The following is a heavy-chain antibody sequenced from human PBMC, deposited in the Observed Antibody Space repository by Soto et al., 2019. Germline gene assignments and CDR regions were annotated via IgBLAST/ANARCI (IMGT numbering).Heavy chain of an antibody. J-gene: IGHJ6*03. CDR1: GFTFISYW. CDR3: ARNHYSNYVPYYYYYYMDV. CDR2: IKQDGSEK. V-gene: IGHV3-7*01. Sequence: GGSLRLSCAASGFTFISYWMSWVRQAPGKGLEWVANIKQDGSEKYYVDSVKGRFTISRDNAKNSLYLQMNSLRADDTAVYYCARNHYSNYVPYYYYYYMDVWGKGTTVTVSS. D-gene: IGHD4-4*01.